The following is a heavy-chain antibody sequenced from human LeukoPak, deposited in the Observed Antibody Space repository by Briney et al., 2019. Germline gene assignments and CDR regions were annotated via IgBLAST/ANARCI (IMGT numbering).Heavy chain of an antibody. J-gene: IGHJ4*02. V-gene: IGHV3-33*01. D-gene: IGHD3-22*01. Sequence: GGSLRLSCAASGFTFSSYGMHWVRQAPGKGLEWVAVIWYDGSNKYYADSVKGRFTISRDNSKNTLYLQMNSLRAEDTAAYYCARAGYYYDSSGYYPGYWGRGTLVTVSS. CDR2: IWYDGSNK. CDR1: GFTFSSYG. CDR3: ARAGYYYDSSGYYPGY.